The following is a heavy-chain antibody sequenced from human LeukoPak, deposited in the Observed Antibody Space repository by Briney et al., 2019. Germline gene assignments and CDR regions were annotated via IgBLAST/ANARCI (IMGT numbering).Heavy chain of an antibody. Sequence: PSETLSLTCAVYGGSLSGYYWSWIRQPPGKGLEWIGEINHSGSTNYNPSLKSRVTISVDTSKNQFSLKLSSVTAADTGVYYCARGRRHCSSTSCYKNWFDPWGQGTLVTVSS. D-gene: IGHD2-2*02. CDR1: GGSLSGYY. V-gene: IGHV4-34*01. J-gene: IGHJ5*02. CDR2: INHSGST. CDR3: ARGRRHCSSTSCYKNWFDP.